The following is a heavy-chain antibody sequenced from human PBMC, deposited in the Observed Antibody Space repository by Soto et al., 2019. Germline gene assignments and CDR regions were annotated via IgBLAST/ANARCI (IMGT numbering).Heavy chain of an antibody. CDR1: GDSISGGASF. CDR3: AKLSCTSSTCYFPGWFDP. D-gene: IGHD2-2*01. V-gene: IGHV4-31*03. Sequence: SETLSLTCTVSGDSISGGASFWSWIRQPPGKGLEWIANVYYSGSSYYNPSLKSRLTISVDTTKNQFSLQLKSMTAADTAVSYCAKLSCTSSTCYFPGWFDPWGQGTLVTVSS. CDR2: VYYSGSS. J-gene: IGHJ5*02.